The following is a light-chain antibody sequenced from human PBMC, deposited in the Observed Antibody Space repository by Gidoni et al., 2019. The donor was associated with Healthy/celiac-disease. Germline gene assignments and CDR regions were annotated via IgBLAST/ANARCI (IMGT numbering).Light chain of an antibody. J-gene: IGKJ1*01. Sequence: DILMTQPPDSPALSLGERATTNCTSSQNVLYCSNNKNYLAWYQQKPGQPPKLLISRASTREAWVADRFSGSWAATDITLTSSSLQAEDVVVYYCQQNNSTLWTFXQXTKVEIK. CDR2: RAS. CDR1: QNVLYCSNNKNY. V-gene: IGKV4-1*01. CDR3: QQNNSTLWT.